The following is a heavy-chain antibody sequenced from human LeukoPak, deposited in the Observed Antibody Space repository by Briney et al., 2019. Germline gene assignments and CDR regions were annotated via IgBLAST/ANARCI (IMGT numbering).Heavy chain of an antibody. CDR3: ARDCGGDCYGTGFDY. D-gene: IGHD2-21*02. Sequence: ASVKVSCKASGYTFTSYDINWVRQAPGQGLEWMGWISAYNGNTNYAQKLQGRVTMTTDTSTSTAYMELRSLRSDDTAVYYCARDCGGDCYGTGFDYWGQGTLVTVSS. CDR2: ISAYNGNT. V-gene: IGHV1-18*01. J-gene: IGHJ4*02. CDR1: GYTFTSYD.